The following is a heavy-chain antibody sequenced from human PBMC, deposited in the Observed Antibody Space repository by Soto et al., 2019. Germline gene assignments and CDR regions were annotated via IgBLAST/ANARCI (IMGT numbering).Heavy chain of an antibody. J-gene: IGHJ6*02. CDR3: ARARGPRDGYYYYGMDV. V-gene: IGHV3-21*01. D-gene: IGHD3-10*01. CDR2: ISSSSSYI. Sequence: GGSLRLSCAASGFTFSSYSMNWVRQAPGKGLEWVSSISSSSSYIYYADSVKGRFTISRDNAKNSLYLQMNSLRAEDTAVYYCARARGPRDGYYYYGMDVWGQGTTVTVSS. CDR1: GFTFSSYS.